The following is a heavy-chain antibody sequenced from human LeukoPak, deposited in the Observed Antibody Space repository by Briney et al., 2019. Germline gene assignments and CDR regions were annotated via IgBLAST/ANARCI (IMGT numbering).Heavy chain of an antibody. CDR1: GFTFSSYS. V-gene: IGHV3-48*04. J-gene: IGHJ6*03. CDR2: ISSSSSTI. D-gene: IGHD3-3*01. Sequence: PGGSLRRSCAASGFTFSSYSMNWVRQAPGKGLEWVSYISSSSSTIYYADSVKGRFTISRDNAKNSLYLQMNSLRAEDTAVYYCARDRGFLEAYMDVWSKGTTVTVSS. CDR3: ARDRGFLEAYMDV.